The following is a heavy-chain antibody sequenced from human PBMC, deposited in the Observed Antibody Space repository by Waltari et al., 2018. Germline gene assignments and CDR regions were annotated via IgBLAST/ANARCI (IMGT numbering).Heavy chain of an antibody. CDR1: GFIFSSPA. Sequence: HVQLVESGGGVVQPGRSLRLSCAASGFIFSSPAMHWVRQAPGKGREWVAVISYDGSDKYYADSGKGRFSISRDNSRNTLYLQMNSLRAEDTAVYYCARLFVDLFTGAHGAFDVWGQGTMVTVSS. J-gene: IGHJ3*01. CDR3: ARLFVDLFTGAHGAFDV. D-gene: IGHD3-9*01. CDR2: ISYDGSDK. V-gene: IGHV3-30*01.